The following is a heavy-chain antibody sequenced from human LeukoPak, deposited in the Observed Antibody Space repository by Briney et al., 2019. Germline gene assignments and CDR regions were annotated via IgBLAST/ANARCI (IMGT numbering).Heavy chain of an antibody. Sequence: ASVKVSCKASGYTFTSYDINWVRQATGQGLEWMGWMNPNSGNTGYAQKFQGRVTMTRSTSISTAYMELSSLRSEDTAVYYCARVGYSGYDPDYWGQGTLVTVSS. D-gene: IGHD5-12*01. V-gene: IGHV1-8*01. CDR2: MNPNSGNT. CDR3: ARVGYSGYDPDY. CDR1: GYTFTSYD. J-gene: IGHJ4*02.